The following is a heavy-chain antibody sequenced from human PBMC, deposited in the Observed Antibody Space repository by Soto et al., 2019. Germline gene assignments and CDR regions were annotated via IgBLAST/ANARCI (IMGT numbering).Heavy chain of an antibody. V-gene: IGHV4-61*01. J-gene: IGHJ4*02. CDR2: IYYSGST. CDR3: ARDHEGDYFDY. Sequence: SETLSLTCTVSGGSVSSGSYYWNWIRQPPGKGLEWIGHIYYSGSTNYNPSLKSRVTFSVDTSKNQFSLKLSSVTAADTAVYYCARDHEGDYFDYWGQGPWSPSPQ. CDR1: GGSVSSGSYY.